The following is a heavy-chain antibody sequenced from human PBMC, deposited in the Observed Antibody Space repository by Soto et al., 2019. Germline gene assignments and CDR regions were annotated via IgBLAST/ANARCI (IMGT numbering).Heavy chain of an antibody. CDR1: GITCSNYA. Sequence: LXLSCAASGITCSNYAMSWFRQSPGKGLEWVSGLSVSGVSTYYADSVKGRFTISRDTSKNTLYLQMTSLRAEDTAVYYCATDLPGREDDHYGMDVWGQGTTVTVSS. CDR2: LSVSGVST. CDR3: ATDLPGREDDHYGMDV. V-gene: IGHV3-23*01. D-gene: IGHD1-1*01. J-gene: IGHJ6*02.